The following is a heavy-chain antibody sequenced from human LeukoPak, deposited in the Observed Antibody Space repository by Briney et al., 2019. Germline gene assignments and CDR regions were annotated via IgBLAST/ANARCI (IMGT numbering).Heavy chain of an antibody. Sequence: ASVKVSCKASGGTFSSYAISWVRQAPGQGLEWMGRIIPIFGTANYAQKFQGRVTITADESTSTAYMELSSLRSEDTAVYYCARSSGDSSSWYESDYWGQGTLVTVSS. CDR2: IIPIFGTA. CDR1: GGTFSSYA. D-gene: IGHD6-13*01. CDR3: ARSSGDSSSWYESDY. V-gene: IGHV1-69*13. J-gene: IGHJ4*02.